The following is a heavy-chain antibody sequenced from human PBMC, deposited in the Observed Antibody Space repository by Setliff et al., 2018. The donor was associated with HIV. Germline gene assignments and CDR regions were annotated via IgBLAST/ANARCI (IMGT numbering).Heavy chain of an antibody. J-gene: IGHJ3*01. D-gene: IGHD3-22*01. CDR1: GYTFTAYY. V-gene: IGHV1-2*06. CDR3: ARQDHSSVNSGSLYAFDV. Sequence: VKVSCKASGYTFTAYYIHWVRQAPGHGLQLMGRIEPRSGRTNYIQKFQGRVTITRDTSIYTVYMELTGLTSDDTAVYYCARQDHSSVNSGSLYAFDVWGQGTMVTVSS. CDR2: IEPRSGRT.